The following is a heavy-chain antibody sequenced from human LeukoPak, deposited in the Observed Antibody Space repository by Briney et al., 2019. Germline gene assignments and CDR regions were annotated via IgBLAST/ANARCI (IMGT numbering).Heavy chain of an antibody. CDR1: GYTFTVNY. Sequence: ASVKVSCKPSGYTFTVNYLHWVRQAPGQGLEWVGLMNPNSGVTVYAQNFQGRVTITRDTSISTAYMELSSLTSDDTAVYYCTRGGGASWFDYWGQGSLVTVSS. V-gene: IGHV1-2*02. CDR3: TRGGGASWFDY. D-gene: IGHD2-2*01. CDR2: MNPNSGVT. J-gene: IGHJ4*02.